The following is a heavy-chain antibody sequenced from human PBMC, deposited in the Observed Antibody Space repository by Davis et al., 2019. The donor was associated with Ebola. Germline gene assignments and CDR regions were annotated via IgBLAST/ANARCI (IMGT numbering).Heavy chain of an antibody. J-gene: IGHJ4*02. CDR2: IPYDGSNK. CDR3: AKDRPPYPDLDY. Sequence: GGSLRLSCAASGFTSSGFTFSDYDMHWVRQAPGKGLEWVAVIPYDGSNKYYADSVKGRFTISRDNSKNTLYLQMNSLRAEDTAVYYCAKDRPPYPDLDYWGQGTLVTVSS. V-gene: IGHV3-30*18. CDR1: GFTSSGFTFSDYD.